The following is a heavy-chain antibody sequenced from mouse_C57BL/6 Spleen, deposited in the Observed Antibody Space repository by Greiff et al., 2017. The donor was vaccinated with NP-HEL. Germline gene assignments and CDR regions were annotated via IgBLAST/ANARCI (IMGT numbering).Heavy chain of an antibody. CDR2: IYPGDGDT. D-gene: IGHD1-1*01. CDR1: GYAFSSSW. V-gene: IGHV1-82*01. CDR3: ASYGSSSYYCDY. J-gene: IGHJ2*01. Sequence: VQLQQSGPELVKPGASVKISCKASGYAFSSSWMNWVKQRPGKGLEWIGRIYPGDGDTNYNGKFKGKATLTADKSSSTAYMQLSSLTSEDSAVYFCASYGSSSYYCDYWGQGTTLTVSS.